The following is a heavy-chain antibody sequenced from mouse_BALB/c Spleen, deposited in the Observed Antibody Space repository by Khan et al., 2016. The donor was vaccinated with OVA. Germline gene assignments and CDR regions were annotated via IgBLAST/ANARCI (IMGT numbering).Heavy chain of an antibody. CDR1: GFNIKDTH. Sequence: VQLQQSGAELVKPGASVKLSCTASGFNIKDTHMHWVKQRPEQGLEWIGRIDPANDNSKYAPRFQGKATITADTSSNTAYLHLSSLTSEDTAVYYCAPAGTGSYFDYWGQGTTLTVSS. J-gene: IGHJ2*01. V-gene: IGHV14-3*02. D-gene: IGHD4-1*01. CDR3: APAGTGSYFDY. CDR2: IDPANDNS.